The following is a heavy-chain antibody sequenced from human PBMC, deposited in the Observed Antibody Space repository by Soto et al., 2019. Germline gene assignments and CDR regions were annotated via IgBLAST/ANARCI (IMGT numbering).Heavy chain of an antibody. V-gene: IGHV3-23*01. CDR2: ISGSGGST. J-gene: IGHJ4*02. D-gene: IGHD3-9*01. CDR1: GFTFSSYA. Sequence: PGGSLRLSCAASGFTFSSYAMSWVRQAPGKGLEWVSAISGSGGSTYYADSVKGRFTISRDNSKNTLYLQMNSLRAEDTAVYHCAKGDEADYDIWPDDDWGQGTLVTVSS. CDR3: AKGDEADYDIWPDDD.